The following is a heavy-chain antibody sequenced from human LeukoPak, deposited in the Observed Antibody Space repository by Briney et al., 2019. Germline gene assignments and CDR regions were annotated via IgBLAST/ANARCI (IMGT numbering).Heavy chain of an antibody. CDR2: IRYDGSNK. D-gene: IGHD1-1*01. V-gene: IGHV3-30*02. J-gene: IGHJ4*02. CDR1: GFIFNRHG. Sequence: GGSLRLSCVASGFIFNRHGMHWVRQAPGKGLEWVAFIRYDGSNKDYIDSLKGRFTISRDNSKNMVFLQMNNLRPEDTAVYYCARPPGTSPCFDYWGQGTLVTVSS. CDR3: ARPPGTSPCFDY.